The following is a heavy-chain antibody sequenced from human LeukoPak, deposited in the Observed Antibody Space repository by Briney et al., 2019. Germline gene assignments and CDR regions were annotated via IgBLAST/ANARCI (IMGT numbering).Heavy chain of an antibody. CDR2: IYYSGST. J-gene: IGHJ5*02. Sequence: PSETLSLTCTVSGGSISSYYWSWIRQPPGKGLEWIGYIYYSGSTNYNPSLKSRVTISVDTSKNQFSLKLSSVTAADTAVYYCARQNPSRGFDPWGQGILVTVSS. CDR3: ARQNPSRGFDP. V-gene: IGHV4-59*08. CDR1: GGSISSYY.